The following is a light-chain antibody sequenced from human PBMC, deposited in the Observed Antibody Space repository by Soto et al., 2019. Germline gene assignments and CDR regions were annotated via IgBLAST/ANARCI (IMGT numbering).Light chain of an antibody. CDR3: QQYYSSPPT. J-gene: IGKJ1*01. V-gene: IGKV3-20*01. CDR2: GAC. CDR1: QSVSSRY. Sequence: VLTQSPGTPPLSPGQRATLSCRASQSVSSRYLAWYQQKPGQAPRLLIYGACRRATGIPDRVSGSGSGTDFTRTISRLQPEDVAVYCCQQYYSSPPTCGQGTKVDIK.